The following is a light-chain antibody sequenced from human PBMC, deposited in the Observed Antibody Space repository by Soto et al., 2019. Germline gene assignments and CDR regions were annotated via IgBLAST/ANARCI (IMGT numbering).Light chain of an antibody. CDR2: AAS. CDR3: QESYSAPQFT. Sequence: AIRMTNSPSTLPAFPPARLTITCRVSQGISIYLAWYQQKPGKATKLLIYAASTLQSGVPSRFSGSGSGTDLTLTISSLQPEAFATYYCQESYSAPQFTFAGGTKVDIK. J-gene: IGKJ4*01. CDR1: QGISIY. V-gene: IGKV1-8*01.